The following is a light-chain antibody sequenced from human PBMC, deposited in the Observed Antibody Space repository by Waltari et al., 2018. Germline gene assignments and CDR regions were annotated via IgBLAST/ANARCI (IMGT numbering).Light chain of an antibody. CDR3: QQDGSSSYT. J-gene: IGKJ2*01. Sequence: EIVLTQSPGTLSLSPGERATLSCRASQRISSSYLAGYQQKPGQAPRLLIYGSSSRAPGIPDRFSGTASGTDFTLTISRLEPEDFAVYYCQQDGSSSYTFGQGTKLEIK. CDR2: GSS. CDR1: QRISSSY. V-gene: IGKV3-20*01.